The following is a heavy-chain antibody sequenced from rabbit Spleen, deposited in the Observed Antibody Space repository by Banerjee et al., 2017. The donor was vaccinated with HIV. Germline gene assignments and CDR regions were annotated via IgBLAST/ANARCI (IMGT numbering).Heavy chain of an antibody. V-gene: IGHV1S40*01. J-gene: IGHJ4*01. CDR3: ARGSAAMTMVITGFYLNL. CDR1: GFSFSSRFY. D-gene: IGHD2-1*01. CDR2: IDSGTSGDT. Sequence: QSLEESGGDLVKPGASLTLTCTASGFSFSSRFYMCWVRQAPGKGLEWIACIDSGTSGDTYYANWAKGRFTISKTSSTTVTLQMTSLTAADTATYFCARGSAAMTMVITGFYLNLWGPGTLVTVS.